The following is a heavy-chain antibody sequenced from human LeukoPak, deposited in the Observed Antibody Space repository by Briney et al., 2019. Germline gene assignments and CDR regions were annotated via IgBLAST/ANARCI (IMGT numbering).Heavy chain of an antibody. J-gene: IGHJ4*02. CDR3: ARDEYYYGSGSYYSDY. V-gene: IGHV3-7*01. CDR2: IKQDGSEK. Sequence: PGGSLRLSCAASGFTFSSYWMSWVRQAPGKGLEWVANIKQDGSEKYYVDSVKGRFTISRDNAKNSLYLQMNSLRAEDTAVYYCARDEYYYGSGSYYSDYWGQGTLVTASS. D-gene: IGHD3-10*01. CDR1: GFTFSSYW.